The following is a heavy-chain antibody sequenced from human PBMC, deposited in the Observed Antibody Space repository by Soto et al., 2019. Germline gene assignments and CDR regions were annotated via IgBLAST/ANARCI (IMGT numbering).Heavy chain of an antibody. V-gene: IGHV3-30-3*01. J-gene: IGHJ4*01. D-gene: IGHD2-21*02. CDR2: ISYDGSNK. CDR3: ARERGDIVVVTATAIHY. Sequence: LRLSCAASGFTFSSYAMHWVRQAPGKGLEWVAVISYDGSNKYYADSVKGRFTISRDNSKNTLYLQMNSLRAEDTAVYYCARERGDIVVVTATAIHYWGHGTLVTVSS. CDR1: GFTFSSYA.